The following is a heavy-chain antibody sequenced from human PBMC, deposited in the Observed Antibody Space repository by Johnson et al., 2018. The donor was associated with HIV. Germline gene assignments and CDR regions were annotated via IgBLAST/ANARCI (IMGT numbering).Heavy chain of an antibody. CDR2: ISSGGSSI. V-gene: IGHV3-11*04. CDR3: ARGGTYNWSPDRIGNAFDI. CDR1: GFVFSDSH. J-gene: IGHJ3*02. Sequence: QVQLVESGGGLVKPGGSLRLSCAASGFVFSDSHMSWIRQAPGKGLEWISYISSGGSSIYYADSVRGRFTISRDNAKKSLFLQLSRLRAGDTGVYYCARGGTYNWSPDRIGNAFDIWGQVTTVTVSS. D-gene: IGHD1-20*01.